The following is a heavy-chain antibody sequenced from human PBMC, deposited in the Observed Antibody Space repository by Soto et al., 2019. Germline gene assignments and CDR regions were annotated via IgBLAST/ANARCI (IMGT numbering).Heavy chain of an antibody. CDR3: ARDRRDGYNFDY. J-gene: IGHJ4*02. CDR2: ISSSSSYI. D-gene: IGHD5-12*01. CDR1: GFTFSSYS. Sequence: EVQLVESGGGLVKPGGSLRLSCAASGFTFSSYSMNWVRQAPGKGLEWVSSISSSSSYIYYADSVKGRFTSSRDNAKNSLYLQMNSLRAEDKAVYYCARDRRDGYNFDYWGQGTLVTVSS. V-gene: IGHV3-21*01.